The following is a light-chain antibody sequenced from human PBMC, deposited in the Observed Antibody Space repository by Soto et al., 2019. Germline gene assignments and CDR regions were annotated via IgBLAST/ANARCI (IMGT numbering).Light chain of an antibody. J-gene: IGKJ5*01. CDR3: QQFNSYPIT. CDR1: QGISSA. Sequence: AIQLTQSPSSLSASVGDRVTITCRASQGISSALTWYQQKPGKAPKLLIYDASSLESGVPSRFSGSGSGTDFTLTISSLQPEDFATYYCQQFNSYPITFGQGTRLEIK. CDR2: DAS. V-gene: IGKV1-13*02.